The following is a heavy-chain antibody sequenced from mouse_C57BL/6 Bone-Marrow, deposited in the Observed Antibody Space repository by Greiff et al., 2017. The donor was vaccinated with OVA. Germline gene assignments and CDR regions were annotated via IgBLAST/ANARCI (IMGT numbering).Heavy chain of an antibody. CDR1: GYSFTGYY. CDR3: ARNLYYYGSSPFAY. V-gene: IGHV1-42*01. J-gene: IGHJ3*01. CDR2: INPSTGGT. D-gene: IGHD1-1*01. Sequence: EVQLQQSGPELVKPGASVKISCKASGYSFTGYYMNWVKQSPEKSLEWIGEINPSTGGTTYNQKFKAKATLTVDKSSSTAYMQLKSLTSEDSAVDYCARNLYYYGSSPFAYWGQGTLVTVSA.